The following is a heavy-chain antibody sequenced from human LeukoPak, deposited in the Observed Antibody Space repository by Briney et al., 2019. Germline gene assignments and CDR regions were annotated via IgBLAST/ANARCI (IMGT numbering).Heavy chain of an antibody. D-gene: IGHD6-19*01. CDR1: GYTFTGYY. J-gene: IGHJ4*02. V-gene: IGHV1-2*02. CDR3: ARVGSSGWYVHPTLDY. CDR2: INPNSGDT. Sequence: GASVKVSCKASGYTFTGYYMPWVRQAPGQGLEWMGWINPNSGDTNYAQKFQGRGTVTRDTSISTAYMELSRLRSDDTAVYYCARVGSSGWYVHPTLDYWGQGTLLTVSS.